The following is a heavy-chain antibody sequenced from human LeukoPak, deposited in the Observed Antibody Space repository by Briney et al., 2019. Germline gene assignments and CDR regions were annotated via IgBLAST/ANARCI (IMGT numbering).Heavy chain of an antibody. Sequence: VASVKVSCKASGYTFTGYYMHWVRQAPGQGLEWMGWINPNSGGTNYAQKFQGRVTMTRGTSISTAYMELSRLRSDDTAVYYCASGYYDFWSGYSYDYWGQGTLVTVSS. CDR1: GYTFTGYY. CDR3: ASGYYDFWSGYSYDY. J-gene: IGHJ4*02. D-gene: IGHD3-3*01. V-gene: IGHV1-2*02. CDR2: INPNSGGT.